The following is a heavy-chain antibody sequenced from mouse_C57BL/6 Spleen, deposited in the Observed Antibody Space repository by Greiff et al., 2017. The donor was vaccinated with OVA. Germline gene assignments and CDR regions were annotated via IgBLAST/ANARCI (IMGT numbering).Heavy chain of an antibody. CDR2: INYDGSST. V-gene: IGHV5-16*01. Sequence: EVKLVESEGGLVQPGSSMKLSCTASGFTFSDYYMAWVRQVPEKGLEWVANINYDGSSTYYLDSLKSRFIISRDNAKNILYLQMSSLKSEDTATYYCARAHDYGSSYHFDVWGTGTTVTVAA. J-gene: IGHJ1*03. CDR1: GFTFSDYY. CDR3: ARAHDYGSSYHFDV. D-gene: IGHD1-1*01.